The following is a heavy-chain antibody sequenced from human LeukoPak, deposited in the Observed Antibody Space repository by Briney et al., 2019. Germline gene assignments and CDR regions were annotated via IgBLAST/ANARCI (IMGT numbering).Heavy chain of an antibody. CDR2: IYTRGST. J-gene: IGHJ3*02. D-gene: IGHD2-15*01. CDR1: GGSINNYY. V-gene: IGHV4-4*07. CDR3: ARGRYCSADICSGGDAFDI. Sequence: SETLSLTCTGSGGSINNYYWSWIRQPAGKGLEWIGRIYTRGSTNYNPSLKSRVTMSVDTSKNQFSLKLSSVTAADTAVCYCARGRYCSADICSGGDAFDIWGQGTMVSVSS.